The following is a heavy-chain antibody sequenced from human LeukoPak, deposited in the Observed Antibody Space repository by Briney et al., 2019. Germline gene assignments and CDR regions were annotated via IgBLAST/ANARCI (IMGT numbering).Heavy chain of an antibody. Sequence: PSETLSLTCTVSGGSISSYYWSWIRQPPGKGLEWIGYIYYSGSTKYKPSLKSRVTISVDTSKNPFSLKLSSVTAADTAVYYCARGRFLDAFDIWGQGTMVTVSP. CDR3: ARGRFLDAFDI. V-gene: IGHV4-59*01. CDR2: IYYSGST. J-gene: IGHJ3*02. CDR1: GGSISSYY. D-gene: IGHD3-3*01.